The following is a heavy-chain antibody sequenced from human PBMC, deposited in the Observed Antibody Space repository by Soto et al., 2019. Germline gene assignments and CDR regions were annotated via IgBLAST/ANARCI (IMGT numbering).Heavy chain of an antibody. V-gene: IGHV1-69*13. Sequence: SVKVSCKASGGTFSSYAISWLRQAPGQGLEWMGGIIPIFGTANYAQKFQGRVTITADESTSTAYMELSSLRSEDTAVYYCARKLVGPYYGMDVWGQGTTVTVSS. CDR1: GGTFSSYA. J-gene: IGHJ6*02. CDR3: ARKLVGPYYGMDV. CDR2: IIPIFGTA. D-gene: IGHD6-13*01.